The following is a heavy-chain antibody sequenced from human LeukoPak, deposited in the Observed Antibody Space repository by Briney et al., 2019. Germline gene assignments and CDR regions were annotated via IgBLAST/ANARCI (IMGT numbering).Heavy chain of an antibody. Sequence: GGSLRLSCAASGFTFSSYWMSWVRQAPGKGLEWVANIKQDGSEKYYVGSVKGRFTISRDNAKNSLYLQMNSLRAEDTAVYYCARAVAVAVMDYWGQGTLVTVSS. CDR1: GFTFSSYW. V-gene: IGHV3-7*01. J-gene: IGHJ4*02. CDR3: ARAVAVAVMDY. CDR2: IKQDGSEK. D-gene: IGHD6-19*01.